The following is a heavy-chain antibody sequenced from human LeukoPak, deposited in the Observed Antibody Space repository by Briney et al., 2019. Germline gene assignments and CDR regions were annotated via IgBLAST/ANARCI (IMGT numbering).Heavy chain of an antibody. CDR3: AKESELLCGGWFDP. D-gene: IGHD2-2*01. V-gene: IGHV3-23*01. CDR2: VSGSGGST. Sequence: GGSLRLSCAASGFTFSSYWMHWVRQAPGKGLEWVSVVSGSGGSTYYADSVKGRFTISRDNSKNTLYLQMNSLKAEDTAVYYCAKESELLCGGWFDPWGQGTLVTVSS. CDR1: GFTFSSYW. J-gene: IGHJ5*02.